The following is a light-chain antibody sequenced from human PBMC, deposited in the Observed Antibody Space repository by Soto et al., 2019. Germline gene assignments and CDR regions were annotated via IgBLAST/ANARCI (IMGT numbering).Light chain of an antibody. V-gene: IGLV1-40*01. Sequence: VLTQPPSVSGAPGQTVTISCTGGSSNIGAGYDVHWYQQVPGTAPKLVLYSNTARPSGVPDRFSGSRSGTSASLAISGLQSDDEADYYCPAWDDSLNGRVFGTGTKVTVL. CDR3: PAWDDSLNGRV. CDR1: SSNIGAGYD. CDR2: SNT. J-gene: IGLJ1*01.